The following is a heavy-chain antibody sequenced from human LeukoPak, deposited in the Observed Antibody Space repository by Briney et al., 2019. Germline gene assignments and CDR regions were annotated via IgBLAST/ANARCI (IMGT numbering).Heavy chain of an antibody. CDR2: IYYSGST. V-gene: IGHV4-61*08. CDR1: GGSVSSGGYY. CDR3: ARDSSYDILTGNFYGMDV. D-gene: IGHD3-9*01. Sequence: SETLSLTCTVSGGSVSSGGYYWNWIRQPPGKGLEWIGYIYYSGSTNYNPSLKGRVTISVDTSKNQFSLKLSSVTAADTAVYYCARDSSYDILTGNFYGMDVWGQGTTVTVSS. J-gene: IGHJ6*02.